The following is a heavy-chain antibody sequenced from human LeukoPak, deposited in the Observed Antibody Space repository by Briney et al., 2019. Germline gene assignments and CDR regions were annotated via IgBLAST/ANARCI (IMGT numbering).Heavy chain of an antibody. CDR2: IYYSGSN. D-gene: IGHD3-22*01. CDR1: GGSISSYY. Sequence: PSETLSLTCTVSGGSISSYYWSWIRQPPGKGLEWIGYIYYSGSNNYNPSLRSRVTISVDTSKNQFPLTLSSVTAADTAVYYCARAEITMIVVGAFDIWGQGTMVTVSS. V-gene: IGHV4-59*01. CDR3: ARAEITMIVVGAFDI. J-gene: IGHJ3*02.